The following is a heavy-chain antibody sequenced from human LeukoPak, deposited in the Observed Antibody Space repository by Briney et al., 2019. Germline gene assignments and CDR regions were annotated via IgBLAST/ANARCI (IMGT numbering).Heavy chain of an antibody. CDR2: MNPNSGNT. CDR3: ARGIGSTTVTTLEYYFDY. Sequence: ASVKVSCKASGYTFTSYDINWVRQATGQGLEWMGWMNPNSGNTGYAQKFQGRDTMTRNTSISTAYMELSSLRSEDTAVYYCARGIGSTTVTTLEYYFDYWGQGTLVTVSS. D-gene: IGHD4-17*01. V-gene: IGHV1-8*01. CDR1: GYTFTSYD. J-gene: IGHJ4*02.